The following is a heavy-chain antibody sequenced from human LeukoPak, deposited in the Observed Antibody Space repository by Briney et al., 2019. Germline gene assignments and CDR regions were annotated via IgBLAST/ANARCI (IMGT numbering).Heavy chain of an antibody. D-gene: IGHD3-22*01. CDR1: GGSISNYY. Sequence: SETLSHTCTVSGGSISNYYWSWIRQPPGKGLEWIGYIYYTGSTTYNSSLKSRVTISVDTSKNQFSLKLSSVTAADTAVYYCARGTMMVGPWGQGTLVTVSS. J-gene: IGHJ5*02. CDR2: IYYTGST. CDR3: ARGTMMVGP. V-gene: IGHV4-59*01.